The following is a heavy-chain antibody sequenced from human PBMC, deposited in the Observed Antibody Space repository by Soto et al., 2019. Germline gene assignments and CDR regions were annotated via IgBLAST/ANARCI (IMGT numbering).Heavy chain of an antibody. CDR3: ARAPSHDFWSGYSRLYHFDY. Sequence: GGSLRLSCAASGFTFSSYWMSWVRQAPGKGLEWVGNIKQDGSEKYYVDSVKGRFTISRDNAKNSLYLQMNSLRAEDTAVYYCARAPSHDFWSGYSRLYHFDYRGQRTLVTASS. J-gene: IGHJ4*02. V-gene: IGHV3-7*01. CDR1: GFTFSSYW. CDR2: IKQDGSEK. D-gene: IGHD3-3*01.